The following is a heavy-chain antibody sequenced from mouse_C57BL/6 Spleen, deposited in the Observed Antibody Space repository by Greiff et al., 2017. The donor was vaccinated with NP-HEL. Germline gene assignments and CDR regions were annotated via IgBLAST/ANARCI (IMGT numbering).Heavy chain of an antibody. D-gene: IGHD3-1*01. CDR3: ARSGRRDAMDY. CDR2: IYPRDGST. Sequence: QVQLKESGPELVKPGASVKLSCKASGYTFTSYDINWVKQRPGQGLEWIGWIYPRDGSTKYNEKFKGKATLTVDTSSSTAYMELHSLTSEDSAVYFCARSGRRDAMDYWGQGTSVTVSS. V-gene: IGHV1-85*01. CDR1: GYTFTSYD. J-gene: IGHJ4*01.